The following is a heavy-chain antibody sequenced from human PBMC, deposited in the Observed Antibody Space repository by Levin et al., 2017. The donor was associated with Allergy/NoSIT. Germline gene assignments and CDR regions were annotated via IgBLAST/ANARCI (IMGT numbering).Heavy chain of an antibody. CDR3: TGQLVTSGDFDY. D-gene: IGHD6-13*01. CDR1: GGSISSSSYY. J-gene: IGHJ4*02. V-gene: IGHV4-39*01. CDR2: IYYSGST. Sequence: PSETLSLTCTVSGGSISSSSYYWGWIRQPPGKGLEWIGSIYYSGSTYYNPSLKSRVTISVDTSKNQFSLKLSSVTAADTAVYYCTGQLVTSGDFDYWGQGTLVTVSS.